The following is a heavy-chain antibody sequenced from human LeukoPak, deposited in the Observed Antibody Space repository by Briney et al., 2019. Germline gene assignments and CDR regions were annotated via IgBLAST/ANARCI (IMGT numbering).Heavy chain of an antibody. Sequence: PGGSLRLSCAASGFTFSSYAMSWVRQAPGKGLEWVSAISGSGGSTYYADSVKGRLTISRDNSKNTLYLQMNSLRAEDTAVYYCAKDTAGGMTPERYWGQGTLVTVSS. CDR3: AKDTAGGMTPERY. CDR1: GFTFSSYA. V-gene: IGHV3-23*01. D-gene: IGHD1-1*01. CDR2: ISGSGGST. J-gene: IGHJ4*02.